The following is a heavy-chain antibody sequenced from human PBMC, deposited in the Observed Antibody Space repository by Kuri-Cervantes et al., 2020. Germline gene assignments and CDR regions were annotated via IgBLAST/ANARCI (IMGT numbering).Heavy chain of an antibody. CDR3: ARDQQPGVVIIPDYFDY. Sequence: LSLTCAASGFSLSNCGMHWVRQAPGKGLEWVSTISGSGDNTYYADSVKGRFTISRDNSKNTLYLQMNSLRREDTAVYYCARDQQPGVVIIPDYFDYWGQGTLVTVSS. V-gene: IGHV3-NL1*01. CDR1: GFSLSNCG. CDR2: ISGSGDNT. J-gene: IGHJ4*02. D-gene: IGHD3-3*01.